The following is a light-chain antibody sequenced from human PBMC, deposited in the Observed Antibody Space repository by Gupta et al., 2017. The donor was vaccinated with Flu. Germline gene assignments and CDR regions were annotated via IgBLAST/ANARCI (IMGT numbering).Light chain of an antibody. CDR1: QSVGSSY. J-gene: IGKJ4*01. Sequence: EIVLTQSPGILSLSPGERATLSCRASQSVGSSYLAWYQQKPGQAPSLLIYGASSRATGIPDRFSGSGSGTDFTLTISRLEPEDFAVYYCQKYCTSPLTFGGGTKVEI. V-gene: IGKV3-20*01. CDR3: QKYCTSPLT. CDR2: GAS.